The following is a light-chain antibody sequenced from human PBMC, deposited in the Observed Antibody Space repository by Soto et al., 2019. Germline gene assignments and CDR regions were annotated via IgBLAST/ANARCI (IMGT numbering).Light chain of an antibody. CDR1: QSISSY. CDR2: AAS. CDR3: HRSFSTPLT. Sequence: DIQMTQSPSSLSASVGDRVTITCRASQSISSYLHWYQQKPGKAPKLLIYAASSLQSGVPSRFSGSGSATDFTLTISSLQPEDYATYYCHRSFSTPLTFGGGTKVEIK. J-gene: IGKJ4*01. V-gene: IGKV1-39*01.